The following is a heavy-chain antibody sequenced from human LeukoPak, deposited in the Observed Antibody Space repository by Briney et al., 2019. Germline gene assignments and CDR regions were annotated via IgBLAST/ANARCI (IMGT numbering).Heavy chain of an antibody. D-gene: IGHD1-26*01. CDR1: GYSINVGYY. Sequence: SETLSLTCTVSGYSINVGYYWSWIRQPAGKGLEWIGYIHYSGSTNYNPSLKSRVTISVDTSKNHFSLKLSSVTAADTAIYYCARMTGSAWELLIDSWGAGTLVTVSS. V-gene: IGHV4-61*10. J-gene: IGHJ4*02. CDR2: IHYSGST. CDR3: ARMTGSAWELLIDS.